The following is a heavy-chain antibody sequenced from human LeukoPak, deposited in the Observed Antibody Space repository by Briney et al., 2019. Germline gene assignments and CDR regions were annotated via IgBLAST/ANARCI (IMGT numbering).Heavy chain of an antibody. CDR2: MYYSGST. V-gene: IGHV4-39*01. CDR3: AGQVYSSGSVDWFDP. CDR1: GGSISSYY. D-gene: IGHD6-19*01. J-gene: IGHJ5*02. Sequence: KASETLSLTCTVSGGSISSYYWAWIRQPPGKGLEWIGSMYYSGSTYYNPSLKSRVTISVDTSKIQFSLKLNSVTAADTAVYYCAGQVYSSGSVDWFDPWGQGTLVTVSS.